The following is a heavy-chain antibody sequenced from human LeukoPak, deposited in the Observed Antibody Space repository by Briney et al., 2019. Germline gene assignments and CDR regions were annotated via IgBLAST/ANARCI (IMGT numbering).Heavy chain of an antibody. CDR1: GGSLSSFY. CDR3: ARGYRGYSYAYAWFDY. J-gene: IGHJ4*02. Sequence: SETLSLTCTVSGGSLSSFYWSWFRQPAGKGLEWIGRIYSSGSTNYNPSLKSRLTISVDTSKNQFSLKLSSVTAADTALYYCARGYRGYSYAYAWFDYWGQGTLVTVSS. D-gene: IGHD5-18*01. CDR2: IYSSGST. V-gene: IGHV4-4*07.